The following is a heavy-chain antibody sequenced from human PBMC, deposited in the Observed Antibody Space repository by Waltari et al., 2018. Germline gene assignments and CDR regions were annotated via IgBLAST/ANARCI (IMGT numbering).Heavy chain of an antibody. Sequence: QVQLVQSGSELKKPGASLKVSCKASGYSFRRYAMNWVSQAPGQGLEWMGWINTKTGNPTYAQGFTGRFVFSLDTSVSTAYLQISSLKTEDTAVYYCARAPYYYDSSGSNSGAFDIWGPGTMVTVSS. J-gene: IGHJ3*02. CDR2: INTKTGNP. CDR1: GYSFRRYA. D-gene: IGHD3-22*01. V-gene: IGHV7-4-1*02. CDR3: ARAPYYYDSSGSNSGAFDI.